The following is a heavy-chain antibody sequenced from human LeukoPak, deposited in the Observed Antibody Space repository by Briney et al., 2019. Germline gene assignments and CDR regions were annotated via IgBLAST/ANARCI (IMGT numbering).Heavy chain of an antibody. CDR2: IIPILGIA. J-gene: IGHJ4*02. V-gene: IGHV1-69*04. CDR3: ASSYYYDSSDPDY. CDR1: GGTFSSYA. Sequence: SVKVSCKASGGTFSSYAISWVRQAPGQGLEWMGRIIPILGIANYAQKFQGRVTITADKSTSTAYMELSSLRSEDTAVYYCASSYYYDSSDPDYWGQGTLVTVSS. D-gene: IGHD3-22*01.